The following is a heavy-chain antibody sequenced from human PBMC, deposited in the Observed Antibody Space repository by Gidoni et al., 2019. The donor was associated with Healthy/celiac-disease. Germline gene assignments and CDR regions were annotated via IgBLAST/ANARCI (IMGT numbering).Heavy chain of an antibody. CDR3: ARHASLGILWYFDL. J-gene: IGHJ2*01. CDR2: IYYSGST. CDR1: GGSISSSSYY. V-gene: IGHV4-39*01. Sequence: QLQLQESGPGLVKPSETLSLTCTVSGGSISSSSYYWGWIRQPPGKGLEWIGSIYYSGSTYYNPSLKSRVTISVDTSKNQFSLKLSSVTAADTAVYYCARHASLGILWYFDLWGRGTLVTVSS. D-gene: IGHD7-27*01.